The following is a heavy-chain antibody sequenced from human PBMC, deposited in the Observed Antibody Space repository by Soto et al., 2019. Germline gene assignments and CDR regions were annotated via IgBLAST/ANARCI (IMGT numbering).Heavy chain of an antibody. V-gene: IGHV3-21*01. CDR3: ARARICSSTSCYGSPPELYYYGMDV. D-gene: IGHD2-2*01. CDR2: ISSSSSYI. Sequence: EVQLVESGGGLVKPGGSLRLSCAASGFTFSSYSMNWVRQAPGKGLEWVSSISSSSSYIYYADSVKGRFTISRDNAKNSLYLKMNGLRAEDTAVYYCARARICSSTSCYGSPPELYYYGMDVWGQGTTVTVSS. CDR1: GFTFSSYS. J-gene: IGHJ6*02.